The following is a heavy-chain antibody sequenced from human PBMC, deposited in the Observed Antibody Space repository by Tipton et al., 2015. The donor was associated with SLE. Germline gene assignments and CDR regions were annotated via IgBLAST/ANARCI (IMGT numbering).Heavy chain of an antibody. CDR1: GGSFSGYY. Sequence: TLSLTCAVYGGSFSGYYWSWIRQPAGKGLEWIGRIYTSGSTNYNPSLKSRVTMSVDTSKNQFSLKLSSVTAADTAVYYCARATVTRDAFDIWGQGTMVTVSS. V-gene: IGHV4-59*10. J-gene: IGHJ3*02. CDR3: ARATVTRDAFDI. D-gene: IGHD4-17*01. CDR2: IYTSGST.